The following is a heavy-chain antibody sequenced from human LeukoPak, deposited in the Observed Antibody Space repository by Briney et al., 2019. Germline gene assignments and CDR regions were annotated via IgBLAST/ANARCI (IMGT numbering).Heavy chain of an antibody. CDR3: ASRGTYDFWSGYSDY. Sequence: PSETLSLTCTVSGGSISSSSYYWGWIRQPPGKGLEWLGSIYYSGSTYYNPSLKSRVTISVDTSKNQFSPKLSSVTAADTAVYYCASRGTYDFWSGYSDYWGQGTLVTVSS. CDR2: IYYSGST. V-gene: IGHV4-39*01. J-gene: IGHJ4*02. D-gene: IGHD3-3*01. CDR1: GGSISSSSYY.